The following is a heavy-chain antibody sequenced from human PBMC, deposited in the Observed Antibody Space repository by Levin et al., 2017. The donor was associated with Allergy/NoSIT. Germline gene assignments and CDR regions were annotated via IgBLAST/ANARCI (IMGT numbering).Heavy chain of an antibody. CDR1: GGSFSSYY. CDR3: ARGYCSNTSCYKTKPAVGFDS. V-gene: IGHV4-34*01. CDR2: INHNGSA. Sequence: SETLSLTCAVYGGSFSSYYWSWIRQPPGKGLEWIGEINHNGSANSNPSLKSRVTISIDTSKNQFSLKLTSVTAADTAVYYCARGYCSNTSCYKTKPAVGFDSWGQGTLVTVSS. D-gene: IGHD2-2*02. J-gene: IGHJ4*02.